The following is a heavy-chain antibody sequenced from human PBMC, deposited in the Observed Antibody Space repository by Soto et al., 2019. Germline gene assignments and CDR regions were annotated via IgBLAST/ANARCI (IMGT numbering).Heavy chain of an antibody. V-gene: IGHV4-31*03. Sequence: SETLSLTCTVSGGSISSGGYYWSWIRQHPGKGLEWIGYIYYSGSTYYNPSLKSRVTISVDTSKNQFSLKLSSVTAADTAVYYCARDQFSGYVDYWGQGTLVTVSS. CDR2: IYYSGST. CDR1: GGSISSGGYY. D-gene: IGHD1-26*01. CDR3: ARDQFSGYVDY. J-gene: IGHJ4*02.